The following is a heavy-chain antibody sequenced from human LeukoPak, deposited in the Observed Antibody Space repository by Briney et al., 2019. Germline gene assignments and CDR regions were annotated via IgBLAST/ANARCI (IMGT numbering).Heavy chain of an antibody. V-gene: IGHV3-15*01. J-gene: IGHJ5*02. D-gene: IGHD3-10*01. CDR2: IKSKIDGGTT. Sequence: GGSLRLSCAASGFTFSNACMSWVRQAPGKGLEWVGRIKSKIDGGTTDYAAPVKGRFTISRDDSKNTLYLQMNSLKTEDTAVYYCTTDVGSWFDPWGQGTLVTVSS. CDR3: TTDVGSWFDP. CDR1: GFTFSNAC.